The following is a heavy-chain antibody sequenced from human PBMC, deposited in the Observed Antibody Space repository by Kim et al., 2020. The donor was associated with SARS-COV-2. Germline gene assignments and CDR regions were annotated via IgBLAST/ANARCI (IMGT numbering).Heavy chain of an antibody. CDR2: ISIGHDDT. D-gene: IGHD6-19*01. V-gene: IGHV1-3*04. J-gene: IGHJ4*02. Sequence: ASVKVSCKASGYTFINYVMHWVRQAPGQRLEWMGLISIGHDDTKYSQKFRGRVTITRDITASTAYMELSSLRSEDTAVYYCARGSGWAFDYWGQGTLVTVAT. CDR3: ARGSGWAFDY. CDR1: GYTFINYV.